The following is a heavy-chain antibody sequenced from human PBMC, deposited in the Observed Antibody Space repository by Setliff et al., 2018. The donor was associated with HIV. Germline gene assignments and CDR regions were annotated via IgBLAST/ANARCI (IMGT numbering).Heavy chain of an antibody. CDR1: GFTVSDNY. Sequence: PGGSLRLSCAASGFTVSDNYMSWVRQAPGKGLEWVSVIYSGGTTYYADSVKGRFTISRDNSKNTLYLQMNSLRAEETAVYYCAKDLSIAAAGSPFDYWGQGTLVTVSS. CDR2: IYSGGTT. CDR3: AKDLSIAAAGSPFDY. V-gene: IGHV3-53*01. J-gene: IGHJ4*02. D-gene: IGHD6-13*01.